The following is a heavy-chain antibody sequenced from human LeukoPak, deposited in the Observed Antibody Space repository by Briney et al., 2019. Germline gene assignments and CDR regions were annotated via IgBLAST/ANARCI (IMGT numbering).Heavy chain of an antibody. V-gene: IGHV3-11*04. J-gene: IGHJ4*02. Sequence: GRSLRLSYAASGFTFSDYYMSWIRQAPGKGLEWVSYISSSGSTIYYADSVKGRFTISRDNAKNSLYLQMNSLRAEDTAVYYCARDRALTHTDYWGQGTLVTVSS. D-gene: IGHD3-9*01. CDR2: ISSSGSTI. CDR3: ARDRALTHTDY. CDR1: GFTFSDYY.